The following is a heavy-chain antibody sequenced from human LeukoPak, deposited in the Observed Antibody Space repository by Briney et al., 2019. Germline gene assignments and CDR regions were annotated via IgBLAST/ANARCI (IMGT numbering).Heavy chain of an antibody. CDR2: MNPNSGYT. Sequence: ASVKVSCKASGYTFTNYDVNWVRQATGQGLEWMGWMNPNSGYTGHAQKFQGRVTITTDESTSTAYMELRSLRSDDTAVYYCARGSSDTGADYWGQGTLVTVSS. CDR1: GYTFTNYD. CDR3: ARGSSDTGADY. J-gene: IGHJ4*02. D-gene: IGHD6-19*01. V-gene: IGHV1-8*01.